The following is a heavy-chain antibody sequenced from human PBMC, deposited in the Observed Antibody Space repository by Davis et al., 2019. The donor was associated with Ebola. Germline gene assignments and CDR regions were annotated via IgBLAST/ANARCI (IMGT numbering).Heavy chain of an antibody. CDR3: ARDVAGRAGY. CDR1: GFTFRNYA. CDR2: ISGAGYNT. Sequence: PGGSLRLSCEASGFTFRNYAMNWVRQGPGQGLEWVSGISGAGYNTYHADSVKGRFTISRDNSKNTLYLQMNSLSGDDTAVYYCARDVAGRAGYWGQGTLVTVSS. V-gene: IGHV3-23*01. D-gene: IGHD1-14*01. J-gene: IGHJ4*02.